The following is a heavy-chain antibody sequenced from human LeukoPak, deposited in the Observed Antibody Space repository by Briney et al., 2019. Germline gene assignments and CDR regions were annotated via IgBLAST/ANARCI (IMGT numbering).Heavy chain of an antibody. Sequence: SETLSLTCTVSGGSISSSSYYWSWIRQPPGKGLEWIGSIYHSGSTYYNPSLRSRVTISIDTSKNQFSLKLSSVTAADTAVYYCARDTRISAAGLDTGDAFDIWGQGTMVTVSS. J-gene: IGHJ3*02. CDR3: ARDTRISAAGLDTGDAFDI. CDR2: IYHSGST. CDR1: GGSISSSSYY. V-gene: IGHV4-39*07. D-gene: IGHD6-13*01.